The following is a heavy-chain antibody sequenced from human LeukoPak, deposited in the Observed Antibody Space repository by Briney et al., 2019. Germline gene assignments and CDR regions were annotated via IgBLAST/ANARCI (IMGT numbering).Heavy chain of an antibody. V-gene: IGHV3-53*01. CDR1: GFTVSSNY. Sequence: GGSLRLSCAASGFTVSSNYMSWVRQAPGKGLEWVSVIYSGGSTYYADSVKGRFTISIDNSKNTLYLQMNSLRAEDTAVYYCARDLPSYDYVWGSYRHDAFDIWGQGTMVTVSS. CDR3: ARDLPSYDYVWGSYRHDAFDI. CDR2: IYSGGST. J-gene: IGHJ3*02. D-gene: IGHD3-16*02.